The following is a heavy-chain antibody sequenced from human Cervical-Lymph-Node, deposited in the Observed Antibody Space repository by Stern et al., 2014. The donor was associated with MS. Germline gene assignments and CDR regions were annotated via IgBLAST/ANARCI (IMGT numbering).Heavy chain of an antibody. CDR3: ARGSAVAGSFDY. J-gene: IGHJ4*02. CDR2: IYFSGST. D-gene: IGHD6-19*01. V-gene: IGHV4-31*03. CDR1: GGSISSPNYY. Sequence: QVQLQESGPGLVKPSQTLSLTCTVSGGSISSPNYYWNWIRQHPGRGLEWIGYIYFSGSTYYDPSLKSRITISVDTSKNQFSLKVESVTAADTAVYYCARGSAVAGSFDYWGQGTLVTVSS.